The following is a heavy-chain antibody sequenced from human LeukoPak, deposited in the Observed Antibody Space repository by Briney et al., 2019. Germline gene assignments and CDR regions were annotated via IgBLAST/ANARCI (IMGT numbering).Heavy chain of an antibody. Sequence: SETLSLTCAVYGGSFSGYYWSWIRRPPGKGLEWIGFIYYSGSTNYNPSLKSRVTISVDTSKNQFSLKVRSVTPADTAVYYCARSYHIVATIRGYYYYYYMDVWGKGTTVTVSS. V-gene: IGHV4-59*01. CDR3: ARSYHIVATIRGYYYYYYMDV. J-gene: IGHJ6*03. D-gene: IGHD5-12*01. CDR1: GGSFSGYY. CDR2: IYYSGST.